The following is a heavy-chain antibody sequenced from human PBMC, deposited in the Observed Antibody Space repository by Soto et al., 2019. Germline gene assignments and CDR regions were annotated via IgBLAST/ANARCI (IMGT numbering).Heavy chain of an antibody. D-gene: IGHD3-10*01. CDR3: ARRITMVRGVSRDYYYYGMDV. CDR1: GGSISSSSYY. CDR2: IYYSGST. Sequence: SETLSLTCTVSGGSISSSSYYWGWIRQPPGKGLEWIGSIYYSGSTYYNPSLKSRVTISVDTSKNQFSLKLSSVTAADTAVYYCARRITMVRGVSRDYYYYGMDVWGQGTXVTVSS. J-gene: IGHJ6*02. V-gene: IGHV4-39*01.